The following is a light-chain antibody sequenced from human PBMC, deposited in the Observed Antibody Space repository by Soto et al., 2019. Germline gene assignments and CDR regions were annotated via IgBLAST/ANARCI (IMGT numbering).Light chain of an antibody. CDR3: SSYTSPSSLVL. CDR1: RSDVGGYNY. CDR2: EVS. Sequence: QSALTQPASVSGSPGQSITISCTGTRSDVGGYNYVSWYQQHPGRAPKLLIYEVSERPSGVSNRFSGSRSGNTASLTISGLQPEDEADYYCSSYTSPSSLVLFGGGTKVTVL. V-gene: IGLV2-14*01. J-gene: IGLJ2*01.